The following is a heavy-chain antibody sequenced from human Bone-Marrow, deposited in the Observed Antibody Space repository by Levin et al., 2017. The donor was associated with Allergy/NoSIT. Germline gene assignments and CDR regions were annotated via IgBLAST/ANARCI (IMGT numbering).Heavy chain of an antibody. Sequence: PGGSLRLSCAASGFTFSMYWMNWVRQAPGKGLEWVANIKEDGSKKYYMESVKGRFTISRDNAKNSLYLQMNSLRGEDTAVYYCARVARRSLEWLVSRKADNDYYYGMDVWGQGTTVTVSS. CDR1: GFTFSMYW. V-gene: IGHV3-7*01. J-gene: IGHJ6*02. D-gene: IGHD3-3*01. CDR2: IKEDGSKK. CDR3: ARVARRSLEWLVSRKADNDYYYGMDV.